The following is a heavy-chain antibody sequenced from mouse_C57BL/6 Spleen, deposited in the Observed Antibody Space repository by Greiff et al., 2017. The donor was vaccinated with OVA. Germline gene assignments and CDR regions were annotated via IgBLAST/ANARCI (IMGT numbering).Heavy chain of an antibody. J-gene: IGHJ2*01. D-gene: IGHD1-2*01. CDR2: IDPSDSYT. CDR1: GYTFTSYW. V-gene: IGHV1-59*01. CDR3: AKGITTASDY. Sequence: VKLQQPGAELVRPGTSVKLSCKASGYTFTSYWMHWVKQRPGQGLEWIGVIDPSDSYTNYNQKFKGKATLTVDTSSSTAYMQLSSLTSEDSAVYYCAKGITTASDYWGQGTTLTVSS.